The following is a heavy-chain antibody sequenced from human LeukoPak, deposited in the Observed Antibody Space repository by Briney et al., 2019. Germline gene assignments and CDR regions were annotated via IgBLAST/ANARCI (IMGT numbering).Heavy chain of an antibody. V-gene: IGHV3-74*01. Sequence: PGGSLRLSCAASGFTFGSSWMHWVRQAPGKGLVWVSRIDSDGHPTSYADSLKGRFTISRDNAKNTLYLQMNGLSAEDTAVYYCATAPQVTAILDWGQGTLVTVSS. CDR2: IDSDGHPT. CDR3: ATAPQVTAILD. CDR1: GFTFGSSW. D-gene: IGHD2-21*02. J-gene: IGHJ4*02.